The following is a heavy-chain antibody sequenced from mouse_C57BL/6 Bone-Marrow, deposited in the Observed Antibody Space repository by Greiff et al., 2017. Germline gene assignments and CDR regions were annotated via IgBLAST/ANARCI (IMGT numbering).Heavy chain of an antibody. CDR1: GFSLSTSGMG. CDR2: IYWDDDK. Sequence: QVTLKVSGPGILQSSQPLSLTCSFSGFSLSTSGMGVSWFRHPSGKGLEWLAHIYWDDDKRYNPSLKSRLTISKDTSRNQVCLKITSVDTADTATYYGARRRGYYDYGYYAMDYWGQGTSVTVSS. J-gene: IGHJ4*01. V-gene: IGHV8-12*01. D-gene: IGHD2-4*01. CDR3: ARRRGYYDYGYYAMDY.